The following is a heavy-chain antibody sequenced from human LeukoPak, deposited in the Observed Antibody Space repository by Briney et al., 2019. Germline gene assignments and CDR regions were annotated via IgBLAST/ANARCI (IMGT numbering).Heavy chain of an antibody. Sequence: GGSLRLFCAASGFTFSAYAMHWVRQAPGKGLEWVTFISPDGSNKYYADSVKGRFTISRDSSKNTLYLQMNSLRAEDTAVYYCARDRGYYDSSGYYYKGYFDYWGQGTLVTVSS. D-gene: IGHD3-22*01. CDR2: ISPDGSNK. CDR1: GFTFSAYA. J-gene: IGHJ4*02. V-gene: IGHV3-30*04. CDR3: ARDRGYYDSSGYYYKGYFDY.